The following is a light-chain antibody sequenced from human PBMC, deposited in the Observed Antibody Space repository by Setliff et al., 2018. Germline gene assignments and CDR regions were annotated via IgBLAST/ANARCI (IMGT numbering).Light chain of an antibody. V-gene: IGLV2-14*01. CDR2: EVS. Sequence: QSVLTQPASVSGPPGQSITISCTGTSSDVGYYNYVSWYQQHPGKAPKLMIYEVSNRPSGVSNRFSGSKSGNTASLTISGLQAEDEADYYCSSYTSSSTRVFGTGTKATVL. CDR3: SSYTSSSTRV. CDR1: SSDVGYYNY. J-gene: IGLJ1*01.